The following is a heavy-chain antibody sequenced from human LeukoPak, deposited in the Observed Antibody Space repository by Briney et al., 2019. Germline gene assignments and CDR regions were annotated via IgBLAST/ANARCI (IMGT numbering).Heavy chain of an antibody. D-gene: IGHD3-22*01. Sequence: GGSLRLSCAASGFTFSSYAMHWVRQAPGKGLEWVAVISYDGGNKYYADSVKGRFTISRDNSKNTLYLQMNSLRAEDTAVYYCARDHEYYYDSSGYSYWGQGTLVTVSS. J-gene: IGHJ4*02. CDR3: ARDHEYYYDSSGYSY. CDR2: ISYDGGNK. CDR1: GFTFSSYA. V-gene: IGHV3-30*01.